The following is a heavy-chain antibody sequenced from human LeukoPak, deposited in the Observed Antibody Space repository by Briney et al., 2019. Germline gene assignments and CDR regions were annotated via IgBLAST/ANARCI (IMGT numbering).Heavy chain of an antibody. CDR2: IIPIFGTA. J-gene: IGHJ4*02. Sequence: GASVKVSCKASGGTFSSYAISWVRQAPGQGLEWMGRIIPIFGTANYAQKFQGKVTITTDESTSTAYMELSSLRSEDTAVYYCARDPYDSSGYYSDYWGQGTLVTVSS. CDR3: ARDPYDSSGYYSDY. D-gene: IGHD3-22*01. V-gene: IGHV1-69*05. CDR1: GGTFSSYA.